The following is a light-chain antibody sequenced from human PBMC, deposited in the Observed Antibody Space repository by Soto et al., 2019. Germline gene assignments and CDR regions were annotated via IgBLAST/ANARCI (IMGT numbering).Light chain of an antibody. Sequence: THSPVSLSVSPVESATLSCRASQSVSISYLARYQQKPGQAPRLPIHGASSSAAGIPDWFGGSGSGTDFTLTISIREAEYVAVYCCQRNSWPPRTFGQGTRLEI. V-gene: IGKV3-20*01. CDR2: GAS. J-gene: IGKJ2*02. CDR3: QRNSWPPRT. CDR1: QSVSISY.